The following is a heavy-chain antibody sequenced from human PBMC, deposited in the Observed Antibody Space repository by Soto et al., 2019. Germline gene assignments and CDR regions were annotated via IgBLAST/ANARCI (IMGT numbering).Heavy chain of an antibody. J-gene: IGHJ3*02. D-gene: IGHD3-16*01. V-gene: IGHV3-74*01. Sequence: EVQLVESGGGLVQPGGSLRLSCVASGFTFSSYWMHWVRQTPGKGLVWVSRLNSDVSSTSYAVSVKGRFTISRDNAKSLLSRQMNSLRAEDTAVYYCTSGVYFGGAFDIWGQGTMVTVSS. CDR3: TSGVYFGGAFDI. CDR2: LNSDVSST. CDR1: GFTFSSYW.